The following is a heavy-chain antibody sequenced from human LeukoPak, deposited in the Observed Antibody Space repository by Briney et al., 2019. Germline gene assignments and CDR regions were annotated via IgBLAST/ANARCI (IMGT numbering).Heavy chain of an antibody. CDR1: GGSISSYY. CDR3: ARAHREDSSWYSGRMAEYFQH. CDR2: IYISGST. D-gene: IGHD6-13*01. V-gene: IGHV4-4*07. J-gene: IGHJ1*01. Sequence: PSETLSLTCTVSGGSISSYYWSWIRQPAGKGLEWIGRIYISGSTNYNPSLKSRVTMSVDTSKNQFSLKLSSVTAADTAVYYCARAHREDSSWYSGRMAEYFQHWGQGTLVTVSS.